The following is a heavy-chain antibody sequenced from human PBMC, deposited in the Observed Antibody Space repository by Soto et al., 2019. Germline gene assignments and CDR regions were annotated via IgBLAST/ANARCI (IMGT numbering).Heavy chain of an antibody. CDR3: ARDLGEASYYYGMDV. Sequence: VASVKVSCKASGGTFSSYAISWVRQAPGQGLEWMGGVIPIFGTANCAQKFQGRVRINADESTSTAYMELSSLRSEDTAVYYCARDLGEASYYYGMDVWGQGTTVTVSS. J-gene: IGHJ6*02. CDR2: VIPIFGTA. CDR1: GGTFSSYA. D-gene: IGHD3-10*01. V-gene: IGHV1-69*13.